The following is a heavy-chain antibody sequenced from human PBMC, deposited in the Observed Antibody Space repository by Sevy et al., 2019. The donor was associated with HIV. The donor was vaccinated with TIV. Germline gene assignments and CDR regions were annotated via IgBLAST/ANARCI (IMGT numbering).Heavy chain of an antibody. Sequence: ASVKVSCKASGYTFTSYGISWVRQAPGQGLEWMGWISAYNGNTNYAQKLQGRVTMTTDTSTSTAYMELRSLRSDDTAVYYCVTPSGGIAAAGNPPWVGAFDIWGQGTMVTVSS. CDR2: ISAYNGNT. V-gene: IGHV1-18*01. J-gene: IGHJ3*02. CDR1: GYTFTSYG. CDR3: VTPSGGIAAAGNPPWVGAFDI. D-gene: IGHD6-13*01.